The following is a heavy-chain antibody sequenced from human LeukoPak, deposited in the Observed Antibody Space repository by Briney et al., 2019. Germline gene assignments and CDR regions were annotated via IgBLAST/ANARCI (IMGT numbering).Heavy chain of an antibody. D-gene: IGHD3-10*01. CDR1: GYSFTSYW. Sequence: GESLKISCKGSGYSFTSYWISWVRQMPGKGLEWMGRIDPSDSYTNYGPSFQGHVTISADKSISTAYLQWSSLKASDTAMYYCARSSPEEPLLWFGELWGQGTLVTVSS. CDR3: ARSSPEEPLLWFGEL. J-gene: IGHJ4*02. CDR2: IDPSDSYT. V-gene: IGHV5-10-1*01.